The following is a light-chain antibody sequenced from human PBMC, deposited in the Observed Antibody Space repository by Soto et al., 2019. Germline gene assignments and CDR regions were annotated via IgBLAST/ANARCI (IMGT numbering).Light chain of an antibody. Sequence: EIVLTQSPATLSLSPGERATLSCRASQSVSNYLAWYQHKPGQAPRLLIYTASSRATGIPARFSGSGSGTDFTLTISSLEPEDSAVYYFQQRSTWPPWTFGQGTKVEVK. CDR1: QSVSNY. CDR2: TAS. J-gene: IGKJ1*01. V-gene: IGKV3-11*01. CDR3: QQRSTWPPWT.